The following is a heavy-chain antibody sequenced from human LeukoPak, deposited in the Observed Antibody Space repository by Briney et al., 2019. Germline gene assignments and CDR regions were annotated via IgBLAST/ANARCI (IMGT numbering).Heavy chain of an antibody. CDR2: ISGSGGST. J-gene: IGHJ3*02. D-gene: IGHD1-26*01. CDR3: AKDQGVGATGNDAFDI. Sequence: GGSLRLSCAASGCTFSSYAMSWVRQAPGKGLEWVSAISGSGGSTYYADSVKGRFTISRDNSKNTLYLQMNSLRAEDTAVYYCAKDQGVGATGNDAFDIWGQGTTVTVSS. CDR1: GCTFSSYA. V-gene: IGHV3-23*01.